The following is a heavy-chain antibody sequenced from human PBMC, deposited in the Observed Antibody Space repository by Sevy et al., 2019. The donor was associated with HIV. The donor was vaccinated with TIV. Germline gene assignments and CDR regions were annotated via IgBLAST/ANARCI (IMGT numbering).Heavy chain of an antibody. Sequence: ASVKVSCKASGYTFTGYYMHWVRQAPGQGLEWMGWINPNSGGTNYAQKFQGRVTMTRDTSISTAYMELSRLRSDDTAVDYGARDAGIAAASPIRGDGMDVWGQGTTVTVSS. CDR2: INPNSGGT. CDR3: ARDAGIAAASPIRGDGMDV. D-gene: IGHD6-13*01. V-gene: IGHV1-2*02. CDR1: GYTFTGYY. J-gene: IGHJ6*02.